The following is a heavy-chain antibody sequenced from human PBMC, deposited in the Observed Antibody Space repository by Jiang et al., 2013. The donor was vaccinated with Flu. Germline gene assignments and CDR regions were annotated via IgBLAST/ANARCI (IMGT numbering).Heavy chain of an antibody. CDR1: GGSFSGYY. CDR3: ARGGTGYCSSTSCYARVSWFDP. J-gene: IGHJ5*02. V-gene: IGHV4-34*01. CDR2: INHSGST. Sequence: LLKPSETLSLTCAVYGGSFSGYYWSWIRQPPGKGLEWIGEINHSGSTNYNPSLKSRVTISVDTSKNQFSLKLSSVTAADTAVYYCARGGTGYCSSTSCYARVSWFDPWGQGTLVTVSS. D-gene: IGHD2-2*01.